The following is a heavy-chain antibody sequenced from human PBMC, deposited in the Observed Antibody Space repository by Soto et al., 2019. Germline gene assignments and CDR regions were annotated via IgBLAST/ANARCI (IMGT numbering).Heavy chain of an antibody. CDR3: ASGFLEWLSYPTYFDY. J-gene: IGHJ4*02. CDR2: IYYSGST. Sequence: QVQLQESGPGLVKPSQALSLTCTVSGGSISSGGYYWSWIRQHPGKGLEWIGYIYYSGSTYYNPSLKSRVTISVDTSKNQFSLKLSSVTAADTAVYYCASGFLEWLSYPTYFDYWGQGTLVTVSS. V-gene: IGHV4-31*03. D-gene: IGHD3-3*01. CDR1: GGSISSGGYY.